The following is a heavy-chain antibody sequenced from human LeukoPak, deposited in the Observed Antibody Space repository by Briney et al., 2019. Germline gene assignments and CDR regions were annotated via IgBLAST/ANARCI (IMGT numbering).Heavy chain of an antibody. D-gene: IGHD3-3*01. CDR1: GGSISTYY. CDR2: IHNSGRT. V-gene: IGHV4-59*01. J-gene: IGHJ5*02. CDR3: ARAPQLYDPPNWFDP. Sequence: PSETLSLTCTVSGGSISTYYWSWIRQPPGKGLEGIGYIHNSGRTNYNPSLKSRVTISVDTSKNQFSLKLSSVTAADTAVYYCARAPQLYDPPNWFDPWGQGTLVTVSS.